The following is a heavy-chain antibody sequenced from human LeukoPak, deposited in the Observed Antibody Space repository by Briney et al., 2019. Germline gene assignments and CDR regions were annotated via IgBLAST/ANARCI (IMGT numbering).Heavy chain of an antibody. D-gene: IGHD6-13*01. V-gene: IGHV3-21*04. CDR3: ARDRGQQLSRWFDP. Sequence: GGSLRLSCAASGFTFSFYNMNWVRQAPGKGLEWVSSISSSSSYIYYADSVKGRFTISRDNAKNSLYLQMNSLRAEDTAVYYCARDRGQQLSRWFDPWGQGTLVTVSS. CDR1: GFTFSFYN. CDR2: ISSSSSYI. J-gene: IGHJ5*02.